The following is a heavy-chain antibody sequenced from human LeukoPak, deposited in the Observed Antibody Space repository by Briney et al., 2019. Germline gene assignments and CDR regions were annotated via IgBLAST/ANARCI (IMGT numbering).Heavy chain of an antibody. CDR2: ISGSGRTI. V-gene: IGHV3-48*03. Sequence: GGSLRLSCAASGFTFNNYEMNWVRQAPGKGLEWLPFISGSGRTIYYADSVKGRFTISRDNTKKSLYLQMSSLRAEDTASYYCARDGGWYKRGLDHYYYYMDVWGKGTTVTVS. D-gene: IGHD6-19*01. CDR3: ARDGGWYKRGLDHYYYYMDV. CDR1: GFTFNNYE. J-gene: IGHJ6*03.